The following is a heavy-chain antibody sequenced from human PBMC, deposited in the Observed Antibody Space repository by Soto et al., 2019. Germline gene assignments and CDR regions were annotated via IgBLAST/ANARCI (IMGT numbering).Heavy chain of an antibody. CDR3: ARGGAARPSFDYFDY. Sequence: EASVKVSCKASGGTFSSYAISWVRQAPGQGLEWMGGIIPIFGTANYAQKFQGRVTITADKSTSTAYMELSSLRSEDTAVYYCARGGAARPSFDYFDYWGQGTLVTVSS. V-gene: IGHV1-69*06. CDR1: GGTFSSYA. CDR2: IIPIFGTA. D-gene: IGHD6-6*01. J-gene: IGHJ4*02.